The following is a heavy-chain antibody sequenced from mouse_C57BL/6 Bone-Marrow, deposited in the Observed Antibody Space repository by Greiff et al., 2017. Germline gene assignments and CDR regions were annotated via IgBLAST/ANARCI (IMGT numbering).Heavy chain of an antibody. CDR1: GFNIKNTY. Sequence: VQLQQSVAELVRPGASVKLSCTASGFNIKNTYMHWVQQRPEQGLEWIGKIDPANGNTKNAPKFQGKVTITADTTPNTAYLQLSSLTSEDTAIYFCARSGIYYDYDYFLDTWGQGTTLTVSS. CDR2: IDPANGNT. V-gene: IGHV14-3*01. J-gene: IGHJ2*01. CDR3: ARSGIYYDYDYFLDT. D-gene: IGHD2-4*01.